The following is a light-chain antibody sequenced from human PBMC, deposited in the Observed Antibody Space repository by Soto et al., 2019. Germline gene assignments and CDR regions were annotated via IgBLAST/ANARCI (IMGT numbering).Light chain of an antibody. CDR1: SSDVGGYNY. CDR2: EVS. Sequence: QSALTQPASVSGSPGQSITISCTGTSSDVGGYNYVSWYQQHPGKAPKLMIYEVSNRPSGVSNRFSGSNSGNTASLTISGLPAEDAADYYCSSYTSSSVYVFGTGTKLTVL. J-gene: IGLJ1*01. V-gene: IGLV2-14*01. CDR3: SSYTSSSVYV.